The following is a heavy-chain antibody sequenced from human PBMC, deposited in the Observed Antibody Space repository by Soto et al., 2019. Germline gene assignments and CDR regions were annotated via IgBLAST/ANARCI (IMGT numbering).Heavy chain of an antibody. CDR2: VSANNGHT. D-gene: IGHD2-8*01. Sequence: GASVKVSCKASGFSFTGYYIHWLRQAPGQGLEWMGWVSANNGHTNYAQNLQGRVSMTTDTSTSTAYMELRGLTFDDTAVYYCARDIESVTAKHFFYYYAMDVWGQGTTVTVSS. V-gene: IGHV1-18*04. CDR3: ARDIESVTAKHFFYYYAMDV. J-gene: IGHJ6*02. CDR1: GFSFTGYY.